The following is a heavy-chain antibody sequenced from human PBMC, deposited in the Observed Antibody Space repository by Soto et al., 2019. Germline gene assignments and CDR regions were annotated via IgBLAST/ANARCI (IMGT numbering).Heavy chain of an antibody. CDR2: IIPIFGTA. D-gene: IGHD3-16*01. CDR1: VGTFSSYA. V-gene: IGHV1-69*13. CDR3: ARDAPFMITFGGVTDYYGMDV. J-gene: IGHJ6*02. Sequence: SVKVSCKASVGTFSSYAISRVRQAPGQGLEWMGGIIPIFGTANYAQKFQGRVTITADESTSTAYMELSSLRSEDTAVYYCARDAPFMITFGGVTDYYGMDVWGQGTTVTVSS.